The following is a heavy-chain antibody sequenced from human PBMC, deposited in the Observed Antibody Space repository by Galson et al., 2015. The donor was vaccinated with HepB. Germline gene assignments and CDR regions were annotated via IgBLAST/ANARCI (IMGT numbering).Heavy chain of an antibody. CDR1: GFTFSSYS. CDR2: ISSSSSYI. V-gene: IGHV3-21*01. J-gene: IGHJ5*02. D-gene: IGHD1-7*01. Sequence: SLRLSCAASGFTFSSYSMNWVRQAPGKGLEWVSSISSSSSYIYYADSVKGRFTISRDNAKNSLYLQMNSLRAEDTAVYYCARGTYTNWSYVLHWFDPWGQGTLVTVSS. CDR3: ARGTYTNWSYVLHWFDP.